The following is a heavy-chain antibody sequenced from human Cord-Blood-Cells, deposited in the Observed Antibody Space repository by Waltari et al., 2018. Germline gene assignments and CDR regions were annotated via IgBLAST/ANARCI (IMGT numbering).Heavy chain of an antibody. J-gene: IGHJ4*02. D-gene: IGHD6-13*01. V-gene: IGHV1-69*10. Sequence: QVQLVQSGAEVKKHGSSVKVSCKASGGPFSRYPTSWRRQAPGQGLEWMGGIIPILGIANYAQKFQGRVTITADKSTSTAYMELSSLRSEDTAVYYCARFQSDSSSWFDYWGQGTLVTVSS. CDR3: ARFQSDSSSWFDY. CDR2: IIPILGIA. CDR1: GGPFSRYP.